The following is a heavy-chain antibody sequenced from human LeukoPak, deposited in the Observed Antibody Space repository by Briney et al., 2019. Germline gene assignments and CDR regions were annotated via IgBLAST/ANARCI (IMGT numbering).Heavy chain of an antibody. D-gene: IGHD2-15*01. V-gene: IGHV4-39*07. CDR1: DGSFIDYY. Sequence: SETLSLTCTVSDGSFIDYYWGWIRQPPGKGLEWIGSIYYSGSTYYNPSLKSRVTISVDTSKNQFSLKLSSVTAADTAVYYCARDIVVVVAATNWFDPWGQGTLVTVSS. CDR2: IYYSGST. J-gene: IGHJ5*02. CDR3: ARDIVVVVAATNWFDP.